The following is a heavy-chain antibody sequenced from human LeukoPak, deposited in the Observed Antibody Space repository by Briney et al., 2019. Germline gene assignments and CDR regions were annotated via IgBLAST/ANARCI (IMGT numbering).Heavy chain of an antibody. CDR2: INPNTGGT. Sequence: ASVKVSCKASGYTFIGYYVHWVRQAPGQGLEWVGWINPNTGGTNYAQKFQGRVTMTRDTSISTAYMELTSLRSDDSAVYYCARQKVSTATSNWLDPWGQGTLVTVSS. CDR3: ARQKVSTATSNWLDP. D-gene: IGHD1-26*01. V-gene: IGHV1-2*02. CDR1: GYTFIGYY. J-gene: IGHJ5*02.